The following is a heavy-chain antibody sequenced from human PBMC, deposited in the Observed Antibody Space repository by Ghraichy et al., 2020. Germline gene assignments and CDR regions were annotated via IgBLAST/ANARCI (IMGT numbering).Heavy chain of an antibody. CDR3: ARVFLHLFGVVIIPETYYFDY. D-gene: IGHD3-3*01. J-gene: IGHJ4*02. CDR1: GGSFSGYY. Sequence: SETLSLTCAVYGGSFSGYYWSWIRQPPGKGLEWIGEINHSGSTNYNPSLKSRVTISVDTSKNQFSLKLSSVTAADTAVYYCARVFLHLFGVVIIPETYYFDYWGQGTLVTVSS. V-gene: IGHV4-34*01. CDR2: INHSGST.